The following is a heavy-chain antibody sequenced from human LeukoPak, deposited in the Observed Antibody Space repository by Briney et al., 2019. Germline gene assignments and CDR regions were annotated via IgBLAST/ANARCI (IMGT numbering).Heavy chain of an antibody. D-gene: IGHD4-17*01. Sequence: GASVKVSCKASGYTFTTYYMHWVRQAPGQGLEWMGIINPSGGSTNYPQKFQGRVTMTRDTSTSTVYMELSSLRSEDTAVYYCARGNPTHYGDYLYYFDYWGQGTLVTVSS. CDR2: INPSGGST. CDR1: GYTFTTYY. V-gene: IGHV1-46*01. CDR3: ARGNPTHYGDYLYYFDY. J-gene: IGHJ4*02.